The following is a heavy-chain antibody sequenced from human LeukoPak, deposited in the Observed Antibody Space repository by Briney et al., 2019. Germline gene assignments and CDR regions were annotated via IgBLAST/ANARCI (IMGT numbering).Heavy chain of an antibody. J-gene: IGHJ4*02. D-gene: IGHD4-17*01. V-gene: IGHV1-69*05. Sequence: SVKVSCQASGCTFSSYAISWVRQAPGQGLDWMGGIIPIFGTANYAQKFQGRVTITTDESTNTAYMELSSLRSEDTAVYYCARGPSHDYAFDYWGQGTLVTVSS. CDR3: ARGPSHDYAFDY. CDR1: GCTFSSYA. CDR2: IIPIFGTA.